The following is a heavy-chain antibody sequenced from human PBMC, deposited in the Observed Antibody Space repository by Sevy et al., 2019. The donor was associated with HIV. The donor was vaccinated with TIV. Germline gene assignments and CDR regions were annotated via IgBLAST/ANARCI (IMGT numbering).Heavy chain of an antibody. CDR1: GFTFSSYS. Sequence: GGSLRLSCAASGFTFSSYSMNWVRQAPGKGLEWVSYISSSSSTIYYADSVKGRFTISRDNAKNSLYLQMNSLRDEDTAVYYCARDRDSSGYYGMDVWGQGTTVTVSS. CDR3: ARDRDSSGYYGMDV. V-gene: IGHV3-48*02. CDR2: ISSSSSTI. D-gene: IGHD3-22*01. J-gene: IGHJ6*02.